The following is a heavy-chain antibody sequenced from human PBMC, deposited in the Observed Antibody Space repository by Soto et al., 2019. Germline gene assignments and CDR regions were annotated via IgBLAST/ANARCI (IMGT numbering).Heavy chain of an antibody. J-gene: IGHJ4*02. D-gene: IGHD2-21*01. CDR2: INASGST. Sequence: QVQLQQWGAGLVKPSETLSLSCAVYVQSFSGHSWSWVRQPPGKGLEWIGVINASGSTYYNPSLKSRVTISTDTSKNQSSLTLSSVSAADTAAYFSARGSGIVALPGEMEDVNYDYWGQGTLVNVSS. CDR3: ARGSGIVALPGEMEDVNYDY. V-gene: IGHV4-34*01. CDR1: VQSFSGHS.